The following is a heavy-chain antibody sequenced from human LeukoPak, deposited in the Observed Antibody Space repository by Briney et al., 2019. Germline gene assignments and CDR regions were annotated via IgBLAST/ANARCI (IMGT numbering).Heavy chain of an antibody. CDR1: GGSIISNY. CDR2: IYGSGIT. D-gene: IGHD3-22*01. Sequence: SETLSLTCTVSGGSIISNYWSWIRQSAGTGLEWIGRIYGSGITDYNPSLRSRVTMSLDTSRKQFSLRLTSVTAADTAVYYCARLKFYDSTGYSPGYYMDAWGKGTTVSVFS. J-gene: IGHJ6*03. V-gene: IGHV4-4*07. CDR3: ARLKFYDSTGYSPGYYMDA.